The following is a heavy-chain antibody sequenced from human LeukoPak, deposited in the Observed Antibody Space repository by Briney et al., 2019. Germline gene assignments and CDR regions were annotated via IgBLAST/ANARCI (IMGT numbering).Heavy chain of an antibody. J-gene: IGHJ4*02. V-gene: IGHV4-39*07. CDR3: ARASRGYDTLTGYYTADFDY. CDR1: GGSISSSSYY. D-gene: IGHD3-9*01. Sequence: NPSETLSLTCTVSGGSISSSSYYWGWIRQPPGKGLEWIGSIYYSGSTYYNPSLKSRVTISVDTSKNQFSLKLSSVTAADTAVYYCARASRGYDTLTGYYTADFDYWGQGTLVTVSS. CDR2: IYYSGST.